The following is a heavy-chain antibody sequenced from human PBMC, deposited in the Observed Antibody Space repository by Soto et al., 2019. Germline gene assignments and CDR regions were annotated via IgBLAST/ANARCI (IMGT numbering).Heavy chain of an antibody. Sequence: SETLSLTCTVSGDSISSGDYYWSWIRQPPGKGLEWIGYIYYSGSTYYNPSLKSRVTISVDTSKNQFSLKLSSVTAADTAVYYCARADSGYSLGGDYYGMDVWGQGTTVNVSS. CDR3: ARADSGYSLGGDYYGMDV. CDR2: IYYSGST. V-gene: IGHV4-30-4*01. J-gene: IGHJ6*02. CDR1: GDSISSGDYY. D-gene: IGHD5-12*01.